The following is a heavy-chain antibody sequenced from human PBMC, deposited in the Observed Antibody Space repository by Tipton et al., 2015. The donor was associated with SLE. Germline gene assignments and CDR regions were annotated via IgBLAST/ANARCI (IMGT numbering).Heavy chain of an antibody. J-gene: IGHJ4*02. Sequence: LRLSCAISGASINNDTYYWGWIRQPPGKGLEWIGSIYYTGDTYYTPSLKSRVIISADTPKNQFSLKLSSVTAADTAVYYCARHDYDTYYFEYWGQGTLVTVFS. CDR3: ARHDYDTYYFEY. CDR1: GASINNDTYY. D-gene: IGHD3-16*01. CDR2: IYYTGDT. V-gene: IGHV4-39*01.